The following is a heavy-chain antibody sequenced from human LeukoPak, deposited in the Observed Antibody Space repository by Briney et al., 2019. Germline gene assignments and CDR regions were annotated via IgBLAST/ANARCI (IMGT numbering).Heavy chain of an antibody. Sequence: GGSLRLSCVASGFTFSNYAMIWVRQAPGKGPQWVSVISAGGVSLFSGSGSAAYYADSVGGRFTISRDNSKNTLYLQMNSLRADDTAVCYCAKMSGVVWFGELRLPFDSWGQGTVVTVSS. D-gene: IGHD3-10*01. CDR3: AKMSGVVWFGELRLPFDS. CDR1: GFTFSNYA. V-gene: IGHV3-23*01. J-gene: IGHJ4*02. CDR2: ISAGGVSLFSGSGSAA.